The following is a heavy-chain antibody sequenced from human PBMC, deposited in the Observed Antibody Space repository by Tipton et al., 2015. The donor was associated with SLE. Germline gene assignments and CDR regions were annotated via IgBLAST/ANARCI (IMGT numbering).Heavy chain of an antibody. V-gene: IGHV4-31*03. J-gene: IGHJ6*01. CDR1: GGSISSGGYY. CDR3: ARGRSSTMYGLDM. D-gene: IGHD3-10*02. Sequence: TLSLTCTVSGGSISSGGYYWSWIRQHPGKGLEWIGYIYYSGSTYYNPSLKSRVTISIDTSKNQFSLKLSSVTAADTAVYFRARGRSSTMYGLDMWGQGTAVTVS. CDR2: IYYSGST.